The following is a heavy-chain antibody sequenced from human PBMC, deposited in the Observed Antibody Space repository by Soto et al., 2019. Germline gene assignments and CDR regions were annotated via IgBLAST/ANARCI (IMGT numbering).Heavy chain of an antibody. J-gene: IGHJ4*02. CDR2: IKSKTDGGTT. V-gene: IGHV3-15*07. Sequence: ETLSLTCTVFGGSIRSYYWSWVRQAPGKGLEWVGRIKSKTDGGTTDYAAPVKGRFTISRDDSKNTLYLQMNSLKTEDTAVYYCTTDPVTMIVVVPSSGWGQGTLVTVSS. CDR1: GGSIRSYY. D-gene: IGHD3-22*01. CDR3: TTDPVTMIVVVPSSG.